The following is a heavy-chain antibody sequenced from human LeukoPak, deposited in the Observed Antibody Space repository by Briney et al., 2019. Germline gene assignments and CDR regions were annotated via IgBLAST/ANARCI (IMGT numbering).Heavy chain of an antibody. D-gene: IGHD1-26*01. Sequence: GGSLRLSCAASGFTFSSYAMQWVRQAPGKGLEWVAVISYDGSNKYYADSVKGRFTISRDNSKNTLYLQMNSLRAEDTAVYYCARDRGIVGATYYDYWGQGTLVTVSS. V-gene: IGHV3-30-3*01. J-gene: IGHJ4*02. CDR3: ARDRGIVGATYYDY. CDR1: GFTFSSYA. CDR2: ISYDGSNK.